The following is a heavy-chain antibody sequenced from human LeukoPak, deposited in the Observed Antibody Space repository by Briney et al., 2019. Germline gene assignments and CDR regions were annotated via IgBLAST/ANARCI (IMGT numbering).Heavy chain of an antibody. D-gene: IGHD5-18*01. V-gene: IGHV3-23*01. CDR3: AKDWIQFNRVFDCFDS. Sequence: GGSLRLSCATSGFPFETNAMSWVRQAPGKGLEWVATVGNTETFYADSVTGRFTISRDNSKNTVNLQMNRLRVEDTAIYYCAKDWIQFNRVFDCFDSWGQGTLVTVSS. J-gene: IGHJ4*02. CDR1: GFPFETNA. CDR2: VGNTET.